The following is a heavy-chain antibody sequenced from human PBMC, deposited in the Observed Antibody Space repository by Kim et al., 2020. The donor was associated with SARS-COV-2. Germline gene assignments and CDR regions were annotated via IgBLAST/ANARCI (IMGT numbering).Heavy chain of an antibody. V-gene: IGHV4-4*09. J-gene: IGHJ4*02. Sequence: NPPLKSRVTISVDTSKNQFSLKLSSVTAADTAVYYCARLYCSSTSCYVGYWGQGTLVTVSS. D-gene: IGHD2-2*01. CDR3: ARLYCSSTSCYVGY.